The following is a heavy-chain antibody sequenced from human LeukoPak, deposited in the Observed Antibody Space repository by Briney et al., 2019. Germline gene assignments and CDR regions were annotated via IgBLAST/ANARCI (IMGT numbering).Heavy chain of an antibody. CDR3: ARDLQQLKHTWFDP. CDR1: GYSFTIYY. Sequence: AASVNDSCKASGYSFTIYYLHWLRQAPGQGLEWMGWINPDTGGTYYAQKLKGRGTISRDTSINTAYMEVSRLTSGDTAVYYCARDLQQLKHTWFDPWGQGTLVTVSS. V-gene: IGHV1-2*02. J-gene: IGHJ5*02. CDR2: INPDTGGT. D-gene: IGHD6-13*01.